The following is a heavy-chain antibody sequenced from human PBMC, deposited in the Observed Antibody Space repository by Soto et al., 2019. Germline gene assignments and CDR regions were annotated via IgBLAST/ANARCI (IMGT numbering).Heavy chain of an antibody. CDR2: ISAYSGKT. V-gene: IGHV1-18*01. CDR3: AIDPYVGDHQY. Sequence: QVQLVQSGGEVKKPGASVKVSCKTSGYTFTTYGISWVRQAPGQGLEWVGWISAYSGKTHYAQKFQGKVTMTTDTSTNTASLELRSLRSDDTAVYYCAIDPYVGDHQYWGQGTLVTVSS. J-gene: IGHJ4*02. CDR1: GYTFTTYG. D-gene: IGHD3-16*01.